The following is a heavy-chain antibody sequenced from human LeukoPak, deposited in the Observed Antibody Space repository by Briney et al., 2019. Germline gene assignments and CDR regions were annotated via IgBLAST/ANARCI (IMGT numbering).Heavy chain of an antibody. CDR2: IYPGDSDT. CDR1: GYSFTTYW. Sequence: GESLKISCKGSGYSFTTYWIAWVRQMPGKGLEWMGIIYPGDSDTRYSPSFQGQVTISADKSISTAYLQWSSLKASDTAMYYCARHRYSSSWYPYDAFDIWGQGTMVTVSS. J-gene: IGHJ3*02. CDR3: ARHRYSSSWYPYDAFDI. V-gene: IGHV5-51*01. D-gene: IGHD6-13*01.